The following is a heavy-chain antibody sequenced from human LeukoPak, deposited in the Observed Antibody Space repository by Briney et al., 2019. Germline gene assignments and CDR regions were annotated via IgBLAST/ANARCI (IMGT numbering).Heavy chain of an antibody. CDR2: IYPGDSDT. J-gene: IGHJ4*02. V-gene: IGHV5-51*01. CDR1: GYSFTSNW. D-gene: IGHD2-21*01. CDR3: ARRASPDY. Sequence: GESLKISCKGSGYSFTSNWIGWVRQMPGKGLEWMGIIYPGDSDTRYSPSFQGQVTISVDKSINTAYLQWSSLQASDTAMYYCARRASPDYWGQGTLVTVSS.